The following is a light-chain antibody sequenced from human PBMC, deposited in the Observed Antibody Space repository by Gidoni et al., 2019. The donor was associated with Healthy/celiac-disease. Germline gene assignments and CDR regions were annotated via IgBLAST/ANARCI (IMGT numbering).Light chain of an antibody. J-gene: IGLJ2*01. V-gene: IGLV2-14*01. Sequence: QSALTQPASVSGSPGPSITISCTGTSSDVGGYNYVSWYQQHPGTAPKLMIYDVSNRPPGVSNRFSGSKSGNTASLTISGLQAEDEADYYCSSYTSSSTVVFGGGTKLTVL. CDR1: SSDVGGYNY. CDR2: DVS. CDR3: SSYTSSSTVV.